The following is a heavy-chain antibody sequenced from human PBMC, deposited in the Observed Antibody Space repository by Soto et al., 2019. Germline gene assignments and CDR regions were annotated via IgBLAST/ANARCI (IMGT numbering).Heavy chain of an antibody. J-gene: IGHJ4*02. CDR3: ARRAETNGWNGFGADKYYFDF. D-gene: IGHD1-1*01. V-gene: IGHV1-8*01. Sequence: ASVKVSFKASGYPFTSYDSHWVRQATGQGVEWMGWPNPKNGNSGYAQKFQGRITVTSDTSINTAHMELSSLRSEDTAVYYCARRAETNGWNGFGADKYYFDFWGQGTMVTVSS. CDR2: PNPKNGNS. CDR1: GYPFTSYD.